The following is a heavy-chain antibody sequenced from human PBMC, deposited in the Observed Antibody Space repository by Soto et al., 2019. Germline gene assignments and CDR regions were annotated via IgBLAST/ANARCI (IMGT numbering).Heavy chain of an antibody. CDR3: ASSYYYDSSGCLDY. Sequence: GRDLRLPCRGSAFTPSPYTMHLVRHPPWKGLEWVSYISSSSSTIYYADSVKGRFTISRDNAKNSLYLQMNSLRDEDTAAYYCASSYYYDSSGCLDYWGQGTLVTVSS. J-gene: IGHJ4*02. D-gene: IGHD3-22*01. V-gene: IGHV3-48*02. CDR2: ISSSSSTI. CDR1: AFTPSPYT.